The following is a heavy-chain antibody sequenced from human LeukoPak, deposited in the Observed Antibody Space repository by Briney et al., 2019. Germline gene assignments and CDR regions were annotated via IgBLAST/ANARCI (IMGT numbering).Heavy chain of an antibody. CDR2: IKQDGSEK. J-gene: IGHJ4*02. CDR1: GFTFSSYW. V-gene: IGHV3-7*03. D-gene: IGHD6-25*01. Sequence: PGGSLRLSCAASGFTFSSYWMSWVRQAPGKGLEWVANIKQDGSEKYYVDSVKGRFTISRDNSKNTLYLQMNSLRAEDTAVYYCAKQHAATGGYFDYWGQGTLVTVSS. CDR3: AKQHAATGGYFDY.